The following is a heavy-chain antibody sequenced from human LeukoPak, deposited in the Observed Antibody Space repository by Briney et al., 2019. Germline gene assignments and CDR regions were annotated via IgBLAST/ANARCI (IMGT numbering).Heavy chain of an antibody. J-gene: IGHJ3*02. Sequence: SETLSLTCTVSGASISSYYWSWLRQPPGKGLEWIAFMYYSGSTNYNPSLKSRVTISLDTSKNQFSLKLSSVTAADTAVYYCARAPSGATNDAFDIWGQGTMVTVSS. CDR2: MYYSGST. CDR1: GASISSYY. CDR3: ARAPSGATNDAFDI. D-gene: IGHD1-26*01. V-gene: IGHV4-59*08.